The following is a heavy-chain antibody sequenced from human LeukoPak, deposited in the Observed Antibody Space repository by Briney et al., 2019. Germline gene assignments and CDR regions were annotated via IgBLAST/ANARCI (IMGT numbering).Heavy chain of an antibody. D-gene: IGHD3-3*01. CDR3: AKDLHMYYDFWSGVRFNDY. Sequence: GSLRLSCAASGFTFSSYAMSWVRQAPGKGLEWVSAISGSGGSTYYADSVRGRFTISRDNSKNTLYLQMSSLRAEDTAVYYCAKDLHMYYDFWSGVRFNDYWGQGTLVAVSS. V-gene: IGHV3-23*01. CDR1: GFTFSSYA. CDR2: ISGSGGST. J-gene: IGHJ4*02.